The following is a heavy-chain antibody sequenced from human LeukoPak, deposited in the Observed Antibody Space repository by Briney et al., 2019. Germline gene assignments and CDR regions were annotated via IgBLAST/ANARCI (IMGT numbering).Heavy chain of an antibody. D-gene: IGHD3-3*01. CDR1: GGSISSYY. V-gene: IGHV4-4*07. CDR2: IYSSGST. J-gene: IGHJ6*02. Sequence: SETLSLTCTVSGGSISSYYWSWIRQPAGKGLEWIGRIYSSGSTNHNPSLKSRVTMSVDTSKNQFSLKLSSVTAADTAVYYCAGGLRFLESDYYYYGMDVWGQGTTVTVSS. CDR3: AGGLRFLESDYYYYGMDV.